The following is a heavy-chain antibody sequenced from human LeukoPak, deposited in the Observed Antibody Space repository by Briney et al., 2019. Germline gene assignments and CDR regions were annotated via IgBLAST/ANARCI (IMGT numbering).Heavy chain of an antibody. J-gene: IGHJ4*02. V-gene: IGHV1-18*01. CDR3: ARGLNYVWGSYRWEPPYYIDY. D-gene: IGHD3-16*02. CDR1: GYTFTSYG. Sequence: ASVKVSCKASGYTFTSYGISWVRQAPGQGLEWMGWISAYNGNTNYAQKLQGRVTMTTDTSTSAAYMELRSLRSDDTAVYYCARGLNYVWGSYRWEPPYYIDYWGQGTLVTVSS. CDR2: ISAYNGNT.